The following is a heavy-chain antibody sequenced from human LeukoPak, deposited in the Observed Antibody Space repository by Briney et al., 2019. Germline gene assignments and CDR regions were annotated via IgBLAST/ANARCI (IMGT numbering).Heavy chain of an antibody. J-gene: IGHJ5*02. CDR2: IYYSGST. D-gene: IGHD1-1*01. Sequence: SETLSLTCTVPGGSISSGDYYWSWIRQPPGKGLEWIGYIYYSGSTYYNPSLKSRVTLSVDTSKNQFSLKLSSVTAADTAVYYCARVSNWNEVDWFDPWGQGTLVTVSS. V-gene: IGHV4-30-4*08. CDR1: GGSISSGDYY. CDR3: ARVSNWNEVDWFDP.